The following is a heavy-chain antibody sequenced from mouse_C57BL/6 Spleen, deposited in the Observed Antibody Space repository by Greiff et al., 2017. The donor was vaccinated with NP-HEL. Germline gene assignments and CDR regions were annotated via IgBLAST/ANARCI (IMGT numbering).Heavy chain of an antibody. CDR2: IHPSDSDT. D-gene: IGHD2-4*01. J-gene: IGHJ3*01. CDR3: ANDYSAWFAY. CDR1: GYTFTSYW. Sequence: QVHVKQPGAELVKPGASVKVSCKASGYTFTSYWMHWVKQRPGQGLEWIGRIHPSDSDTNYNQKFKGKATLTVDKSSSTAYMQLSSLTSEDSAVYYCANDYSAWFAYWGQGTLVTVSA. V-gene: IGHV1-74*01.